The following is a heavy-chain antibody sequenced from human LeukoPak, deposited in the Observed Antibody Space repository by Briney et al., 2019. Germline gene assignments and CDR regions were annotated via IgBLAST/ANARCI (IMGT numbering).Heavy chain of an antibody. V-gene: IGHV4-59*08. D-gene: IGHD3-9*01. CDR3: ARRYFDWSTFDY. Sequence: SETLSLTCTVSGDSFSSYYWSWIRQPPGKGLEWIGYIYYSGSTNYNPSLKSRVTISIDTSKNQFSLKLSSVTAADTAVYYCARRYFDWSTFDYWGQGTLVTVSS. CDR2: IYYSGST. J-gene: IGHJ4*02. CDR1: GDSFSSYY.